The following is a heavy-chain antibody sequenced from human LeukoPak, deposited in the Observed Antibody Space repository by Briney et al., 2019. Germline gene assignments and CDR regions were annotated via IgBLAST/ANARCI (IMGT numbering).Heavy chain of an antibody. CDR1: GFTFSSYW. CDR3: ATQSDGNVY. CDR2: INSDGSST. Sequence: PGGSLRLSCAASGFTFSSYWMHWVRQAPGKGLVWVSRINSDGSSTNYADSVKGRFTISRDNAKNSLYLQMNSLRADDTAVYYCATQSDGNVYWGQGTLVTVSS. J-gene: IGHJ4*02. V-gene: IGHV3-74*01. D-gene: IGHD1-1*01.